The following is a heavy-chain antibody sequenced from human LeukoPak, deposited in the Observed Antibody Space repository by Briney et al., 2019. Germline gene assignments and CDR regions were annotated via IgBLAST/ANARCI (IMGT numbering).Heavy chain of an antibody. D-gene: IGHD4-11*01. Sequence: SETLSLTCAVYGGSFSGYYWSWIRQPPGKGLEWIWQINHSGSSNYKPSINSRVTIQVDPSKNQFSLKLSSVTAADTAVYHCARVGDSKVWFDPWGQGTLVTVSS. CDR1: GGSFSGYY. J-gene: IGHJ5*02. CDR2: INHSGSS. CDR3: ARVGDSKVWFDP. V-gene: IGHV4-34*01.